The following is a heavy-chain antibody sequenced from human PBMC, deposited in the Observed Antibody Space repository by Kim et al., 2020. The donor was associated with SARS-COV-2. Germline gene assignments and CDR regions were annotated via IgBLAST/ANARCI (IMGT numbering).Heavy chain of an antibody. CDR2: ST. J-gene: IGHJ3*02. CDR3: ARDVGGSFDI. V-gene: IGHV4-39*07. D-gene: IGHD1-26*01. Sequence: STYYNPSLKSRVTISVDMSKNQFSLKLSSVTAAETAVYYCARDVGGSFDIWGQGTMVTVSS.